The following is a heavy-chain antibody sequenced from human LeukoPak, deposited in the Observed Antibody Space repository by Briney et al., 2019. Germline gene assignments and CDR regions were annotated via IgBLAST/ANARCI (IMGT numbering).Heavy chain of an antibody. D-gene: IGHD3-10*01. CDR2: INSDGSST. CDR3: AREPYYYGSGSYYPFDY. CDR1: GFTFSSYW. V-gene: IGHV3-74*01. Sequence: GGSLRLSCAASGFTFSSYWMHWVRQAPGKGLVWVSRINSDGSSTSYADSVKGRFTISRDNAKNTLYLQTNSLRAEDTAVYYCAREPYYYGSGSYYPFDYWGQGTLVTVSS. J-gene: IGHJ4*02.